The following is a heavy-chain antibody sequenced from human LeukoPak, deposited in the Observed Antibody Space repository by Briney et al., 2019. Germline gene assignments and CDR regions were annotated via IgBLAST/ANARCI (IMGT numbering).Heavy chain of an antibody. J-gene: IGHJ4*02. CDR1: GYTFTGYY. Sequence: ASVKVSCKASGYTFTGYYMHWVRQAPGQGLEWMGRINPNRGGTNYAQKFQGRVTMTRDTSISTAYMELSRLRSDDTAVYYCAREGYCSGGSCYQHWGQGTLVTVSS. CDR3: AREGYCSGGSCYQH. CDR2: INPNRGGT. D-gene: IGHD2-15*01. V-gene: IGHV1-2*06.